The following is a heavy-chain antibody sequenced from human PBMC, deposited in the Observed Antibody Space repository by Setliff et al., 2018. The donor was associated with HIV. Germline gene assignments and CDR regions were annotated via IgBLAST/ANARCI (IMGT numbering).Heavy chain of an antibody. V-gene: IGHV4-4*09. D-gene: IGHD2-15*01. J-gene: IGHJ5*02. CDR3: ARRVLQDDTITRSNWLDP. Sequence: ASETLSLTCTVSGASISPYSWNWIRQPPGKGLEWIGYFYTNGDINYNPPFKSRVTMSADTSKNQFFLRLESVTAADTAVYYCARRVLQDDTITRSNWLDPWGQGTLVTVSS. CDR2: FYTNGDI. CDR1: GASISPYS.